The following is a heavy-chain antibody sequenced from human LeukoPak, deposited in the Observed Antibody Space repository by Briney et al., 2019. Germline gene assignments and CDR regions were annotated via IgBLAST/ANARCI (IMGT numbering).Heavy chain of an antibody. Sequence: AASVTVSCKASGYTFTSYDINWVRQATGQGLEWLGWMDPNSGNTGYAQKFQGRVTMTRNTSISTAYMELSSLRSEGTAVYYCARTGYCSSTSCYTFHYYYYYGMDVWGQGTTVTVSS. CDR1: GYTFTSYD. CDR3: ARTGYCSSTSCYTFHYYYYYGMDV. J-gene: IGHJ6*02. D-gene: IGHD2-2*02. V-gene: IGHV1-8*01. CDR2: MDPNSGNT.